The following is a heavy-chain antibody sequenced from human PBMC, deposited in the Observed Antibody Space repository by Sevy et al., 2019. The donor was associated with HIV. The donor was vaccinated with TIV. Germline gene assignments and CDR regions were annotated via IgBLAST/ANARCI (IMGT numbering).Heavy chain of an antibody. D-gene: IGHD6-13*01. CDR2: ISYDGSNK. CDR1: GFTFSSYA. V-gene: IGHV3-30-3*01. J-gene: IGHJ4*02. CDR3: ARGRIAAAEYYFDY. Sequence: GGSLRLSCAASGFTFSSYAMHWVRQAPGKGLEWVAVISYDGSNKYYAHSVKGRFTISRDNSKNTLYLQMNSLRAEDTAVYYCARGRIAAAEYYFDYWGQGTLVTVSS.